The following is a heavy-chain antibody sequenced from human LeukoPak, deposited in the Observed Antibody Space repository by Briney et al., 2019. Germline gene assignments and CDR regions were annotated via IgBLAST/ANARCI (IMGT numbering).Heavy chain of an antibody. CDR2: MNPNSGNT. Sequence: GASVKVSCKASGYTFTSYDINWVRQATGQGLEWMGWMNPNSGNTGYAQKFQGRVTMTRNTSISTAYMELSSLRSEDTAVYYCVRGYPHYYYLSDPWGQGTLVTVSS. D-gene: IGHD3-10*01. V-gene: IGHV1-8*01. CDR3: VRGYPHYYYLSDP. J-gene: IGHJ5*02. CDR1: GYTFTSYD.